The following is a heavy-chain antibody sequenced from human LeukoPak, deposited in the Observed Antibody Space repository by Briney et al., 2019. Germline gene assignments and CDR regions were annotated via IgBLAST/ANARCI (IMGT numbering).Heavy chain of an antibody. J-gene: IGHJ2*01. CDR1: GFTFNTYT. D-gene: IGHD3-22*01. CDR3: ARAPSLFYYDDSGYYNGYFDL. Sequence: GGSLRLSCAASGFTFNTYTMNWVRQAPGKGLEWVSYISGSSGIIDYADSVRGRFTISRDNAKNSLYLQMNSLRAEDTAVYYCARAPSLFYYDDSGYYNGYFDLWGRGTLVTVSS. CDR2: ISGSSGII. V-gene: IGHV3-48*01.